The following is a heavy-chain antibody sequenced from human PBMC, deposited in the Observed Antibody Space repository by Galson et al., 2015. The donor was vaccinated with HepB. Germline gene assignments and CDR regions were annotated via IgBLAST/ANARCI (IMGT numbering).Heavy chain of an antibody. D-gene: IGHD3-22*01. V-gene: IGHV3-15*07. CDR1: GFTFSNAW. CDR2: IKSKTGGGTT. J-gene: IGHJ4*02. Sequence: SLRLSCAASGFTFSNAWMNWVRQAPGKGLEWVGRIKSKTGGGTTDYAAPVKGRFTISRDDSENTLYLQMNSLKTEDTAVYYCTAQTMTYWGQGTLVTVSS. CDR3: TAQTMTY.